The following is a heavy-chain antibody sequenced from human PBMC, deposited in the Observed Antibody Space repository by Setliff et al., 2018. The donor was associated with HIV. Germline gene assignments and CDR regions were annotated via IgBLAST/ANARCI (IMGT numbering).Heavy chain of an antibody. V-gene: IGHV3-48*04. CDR3: ARETPNSGWYRKEGYYFDY. CDR1: GFTFSTYP. CDR2: ITGSSDII. Sequence: GGSLRLSCAASGFTFSTYPMNWVRQAPGKGLEWVSYITGSSDIIHYADSVKGRFTVSRDNAKNSLYLQMNSLRPEDTALYYCARETPNSGWYRKEGYYFDYWGQGTLVTVSS. D-gene: IGHD6-19*01. J-gene: IGHJ4*02.